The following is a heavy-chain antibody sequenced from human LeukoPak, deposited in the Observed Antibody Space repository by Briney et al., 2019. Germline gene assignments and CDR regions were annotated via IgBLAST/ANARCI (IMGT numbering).Heavy chain of an antibody. D-gene: IGHD6-19*01. CDR3: ARGGSGWYGAFDI. CDR2: ISSDGSST. CDR1: GFTFSSYW. Sequence: GGSLRLSCAASGFTFSSYWMHWVRQAPGKGLVWVSRISSDGSSTSYADSVKGRFTISRDNAKNTLYLQMNSLRAEDTAVYYCARGGSGWYGAFDIWGQGTMVTVSS. J-gene: IGHJ3*02. V-gene: IGHV3-74*01.